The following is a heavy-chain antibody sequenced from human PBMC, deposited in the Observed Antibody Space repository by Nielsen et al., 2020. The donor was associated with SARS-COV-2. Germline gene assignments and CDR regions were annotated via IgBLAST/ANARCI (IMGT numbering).Heavy chain of an antibody. CDR3: AKEKRGLFLGPYDL. J-gene: IGHJ5*02. V-gene: IGHV3-23*01. CDR1: GFTFSNDA. CDR2: ISGSGSDT. D-gene: IGHD3/OR15-3a*01. Sequence: GESLKISCAASGFTFSNDAMSWVRQAPGKGLEWVSFISGSGSDTYYADSVKGRFTISRDNSKITSYLQMRSLGAEDTAVYYCAKEKRGLFLGPYDLWGQGTLVTVSS.